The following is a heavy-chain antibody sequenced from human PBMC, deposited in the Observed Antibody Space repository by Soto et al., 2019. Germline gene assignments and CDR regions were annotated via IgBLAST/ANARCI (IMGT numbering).Heavy chain of an antibody. CDR2: ISTFNGKT. D-gene: IGHD3-9*01. Sequence: QIQLVQSGGDVKTPGASVKVSCTTSRYTFTSHGIAWVRQAPGQGLEWMGWISTFNGKTDYEQKFQGRVTMTADTITSTVHMELRSLRSDDTAVYYCARLLTEGATFREDAFDLWGPGTKVTVSS. CDR1: RYTFTSHG. V-gene: IGHV1-18*01. J-gene: IGHJ3*01. CDR3: ARLLTEGATFREDAFDL.